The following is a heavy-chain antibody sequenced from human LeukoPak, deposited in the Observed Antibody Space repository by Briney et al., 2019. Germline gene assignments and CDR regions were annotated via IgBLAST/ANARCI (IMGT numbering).Heavy chain of an antibody. CDR2: IVYSGST. CDR1: AGSISSYY. Sequence: SETLSLTCTVSAGSISSYYWSWIRQPPGKGLEWIGYIVYSGSTNYNPSLKSRVTISVDTSKNQFSLKLSSVTAPDTAVYYCARHGNPPVFDYWGQGTLVTVSS. J-gene: IGHJ4*02. CDR3: ARHGNPPVFDY. D-gene: IGHD4-23*01. V-gene: IGHV4-59*08.